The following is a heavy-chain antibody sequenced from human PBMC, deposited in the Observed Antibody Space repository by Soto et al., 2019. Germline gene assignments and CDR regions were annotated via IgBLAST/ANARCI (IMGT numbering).Heavy chain of an antibody. J-gene: IGHJ4*02. Sequence: QVQLQESGPGLVKPSQTLSLTCTVSGGSISSGGYYWSWIRQHRGKGLEWIGYIYYSGSTYYNPSLKSRVTISVDTSKNQFSLKLSSVTAADTAVYYCAIRNGSGSYYVDYWGQGTLVTVSS. CDR1: GGSISSGGYY. V-gene: IGHV4-31*03. D-gene: IGHD3-10*01. CDR2: IYYSGST. CDR3: AIRNGSGSYYVDY.